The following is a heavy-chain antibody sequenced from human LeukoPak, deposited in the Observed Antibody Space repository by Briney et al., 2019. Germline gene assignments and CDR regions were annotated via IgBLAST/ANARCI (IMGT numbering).Heavy chain of an antibody. V-gene: IGHV4-34*01. CDR2: INHSGST. J-gene: IGHJ4*02. D-gene: IGHD3-10*01. CDR3: ARRGFGSDY. CDR1: GGSFSGYY. Sequence: SETLSLTCAVYGGSFSGYYWSWIRQPPGKGLEWIGEINHSGSTNYNPSLKSRVTISVDTSKNRFSLKLSSVTAADTAVYYCARRGFGSDYWGQGTLVTVSS.